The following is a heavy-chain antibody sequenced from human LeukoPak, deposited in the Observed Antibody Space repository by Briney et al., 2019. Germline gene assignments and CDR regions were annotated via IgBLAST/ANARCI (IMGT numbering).Heavy chain of an antibody. CDR3: ARYDYGDCWFDP. CDR2: ISDSGST. J-gene: IGHJ5*02. D-gene: IGHD4-17*01. V-gene: IGHV4-59*01. Sequence: GSLRLSCSASGFTFSVYAMSWIRQAPGKGLEWIGYISDSGSTNYNPSLRSRVTISVDTSKNQFSLKLSSVTAADTALYYCARYDYGDCWFDPWGQGTLVTVSS. CDR1: GFTFSVYA.